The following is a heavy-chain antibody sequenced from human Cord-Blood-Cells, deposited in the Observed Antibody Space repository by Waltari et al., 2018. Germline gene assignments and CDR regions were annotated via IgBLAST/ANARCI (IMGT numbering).Heavy chain of an antibody. D-gene: IGHD6-6*01. J-gene: IGHJ6*02. CDR2: IYPGDSDT. Sequence: AEVKKPGESLKISCKGSGYSFTSYWIGWVRQMPGKGLEWMGIIYPGDSDTRYSPSFQGQVTISADKSISTAYLQWSSLKASDTAMYYCARTGYSSSSLAVNYYGMDVWGQGTTVTVSS. CDR3: ARTGYSSSSLAVNYYGMDV. CDR1: GYSFTSYW. V-gene: IGHV5-51*01.